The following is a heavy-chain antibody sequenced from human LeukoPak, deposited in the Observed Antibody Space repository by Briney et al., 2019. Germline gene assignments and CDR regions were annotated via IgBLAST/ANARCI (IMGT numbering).Heavy chain of an antibody. Sequence: GGSLRLSCAASGFTFSTYWMHWVRQVPGKGLEWVARINSDVSRTRYADSAKGRFTISRDNAKNTLYLQMNSLRAEDTAVYYCARDIPPTYGSGTYYQSNDAFDIWGQGTMVTVSS. D-gene: IGHD3-10*01. J-gene: IGHJ3*02. CDR1: GFTFSTYW. CDR3: ARDIPPTYGSGTYYQSNDAFDI. CDR2: INSDVSRT. V-gene: IGHV3-74*01.